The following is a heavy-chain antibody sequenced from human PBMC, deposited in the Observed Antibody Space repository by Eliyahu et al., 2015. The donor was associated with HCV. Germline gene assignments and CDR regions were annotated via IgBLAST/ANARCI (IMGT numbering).Heavy chain of an antibody. J-gene: IGHJ4*02. CDR1: GFTFXSYA. V-gene: IGHV3-23*01. D-gene: IGHD6-13*01. CDR3: AKIRAGIAAAGLDY. CDR2: ISGSGGST. Sequence: EVQLLESGGGLVQPGGSLXLSCAASGFTFXSYAMSWVRQAPGKGLEWVSAISGSGGSTYYADSVKGRFTISRDNSKNTLYLQMNSLRAEDTAVYYCAKIRAGIAAAGLDYWGQGTLVTVSS.